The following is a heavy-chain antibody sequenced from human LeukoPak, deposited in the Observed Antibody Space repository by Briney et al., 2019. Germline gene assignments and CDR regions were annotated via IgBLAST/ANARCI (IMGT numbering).Heavy chain of an antibody. V-gene: IGHV3-74*01. CDR3: VREEEMATNTDY. J-gene: IGHJ4*02. CDR2: INSDGSST. D-gene: IGHD5-24*01. CDR1: GFTFSSYW. Sequence: PGGSLRLSCAASGFTFSSYWMHWVRQAPGKGLVWVSRINSDGSSTSYADSVKGRFTISRDNAKNTLYLQMNSLRAEDTAVYYCVREEEMATNTDYWGQGTLVTVSS.